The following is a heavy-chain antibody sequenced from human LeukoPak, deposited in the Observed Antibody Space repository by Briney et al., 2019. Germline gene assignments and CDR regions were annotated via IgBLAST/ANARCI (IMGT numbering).Heavy chain of an antibody. CDR3: ARDQGYSYGSIFDY. CDR2: IIPIFGTA. D-gene: IGHD5-18*01. J-gene: IGHJ4*02. V-gene: IGHV1-69*06. CDR1: GGTFSSYA. Sequence: GASVKVSCKASGGTFSSYAISWVRQAPGQGLEWMGGIIPIFGTANYAQKFQGRVTITADKSTSTAYMELSSLRSEDTAVYYCARDQGYSYGSIFDYWGQGTLVTVSS.